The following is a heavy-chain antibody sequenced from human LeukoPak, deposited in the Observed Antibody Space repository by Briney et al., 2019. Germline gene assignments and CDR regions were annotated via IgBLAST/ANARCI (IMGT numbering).Heavy chain of an antibody. CDR1: GFTFSYHW. D-gene: IGHD3-22*01. J-gene: IGHJ3*02. CDR2: ISGSGGST. Sequence: PGGSLTLSCAASGFTFSYHWMTWVRQAPGRGLEWVSAISGSGGSTYYADSVKGRFTISRDNSKNTLYLQMNSLRAEDTAVYYCAKSSDMIVVDDAFDIWGQGTMVTVSS. V-gene: IGHV3-23*01. CDR3: AKSSDMIVVDDAFDI.